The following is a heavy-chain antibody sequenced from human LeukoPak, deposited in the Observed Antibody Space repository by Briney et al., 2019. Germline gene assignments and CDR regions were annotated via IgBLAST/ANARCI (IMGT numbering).Heavy chain of an antibody. D-gene: IGHD3-3*01. CDR3: AREPVGITIFGVVIMTYYYYGMDV. CDR2: ISAYNGNT. J-gene: IGHJ6*02. V-gene: IGHV1-18*01. CDR1: GYTFTSYG. Sequence: ASVTVSCKASGYTFTSYGISWVRQAPGQGLEWMGWISAYNGNTNYAQKLQGRVTMTTDTSTSTAYMELRSLRSDDTAVYYCAREPVGITIFGVVIMTYYYYGMDVWGQGTTVTVSS.